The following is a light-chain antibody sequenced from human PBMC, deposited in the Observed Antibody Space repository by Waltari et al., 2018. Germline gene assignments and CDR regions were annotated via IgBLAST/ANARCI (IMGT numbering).Light chain of an antibody. J-gene: IGLJ3*02. V-gene: IGLV7-46*01. CDR3: LVSYSGSWV. Sequence: QAVVTQEPSLTVSPGGTVTLTCGSSTGAVTRYHYPSWFQQKPGQVPRTLIYDTSNKRSWAPSRFSGSLLGCKAALTLSGARPEDEAEYFCLVSYSGSWVFGGGTRLTVL. CDR2: DTS. CDR1: TGAVTRYHY.